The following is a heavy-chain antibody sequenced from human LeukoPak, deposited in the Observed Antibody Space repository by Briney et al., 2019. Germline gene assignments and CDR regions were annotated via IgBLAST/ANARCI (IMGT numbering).Heavy chain of an antibody. D-gene: IGHD5-24*01. Sequence: GGSLRLSCAASGFTFSSYSMNWVRQAPGKGLEWVSYISSSSSTIYYADSVKGRFTISRDNSKNTLYLQMNSLRAEDTAVYYCARVDGYNHDAFDIWGQGTMVTVSS. CDR2: ISSSSSTI. V-gene: IGHV3-48*01. CDR3: ARVDGYNHDAFDI. CDR1: GFTFSSYS. J-gene: IGHJ3*02.